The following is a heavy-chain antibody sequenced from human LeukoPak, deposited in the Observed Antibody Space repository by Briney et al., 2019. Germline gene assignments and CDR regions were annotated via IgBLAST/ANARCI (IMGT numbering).Heavy chain of an antibody. CDR3: ARGRNWFDP. Sequence: SETLSLTCTVSGGSISSYCWSWIRQPPGKGLDWIGSICYSGSTNYNPSLKSRVTISVDTSKNQFSLKLSSVTAADTAVYYCARGRNWFDPWGQGTLVTVSS. J-gene: IGHJ5*02. CDR2: ICYSGST. CDR1: GGSISSYC. V-gene: IGHV4-59*01.